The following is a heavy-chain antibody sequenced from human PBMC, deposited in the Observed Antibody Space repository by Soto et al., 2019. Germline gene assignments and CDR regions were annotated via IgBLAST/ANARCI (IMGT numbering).Heavy chain of an antibody. CDR3: ARDPNYDILIGYPNDVFAI. Sequence: GASVKVSCKASGYTFTSCYMRWVRQAPGQGLEWMGIINPSGGSTSYAQKFQGRVTMTRDTSTSTVYMELSSLRSEDTAVYYCARDPNYDILIGYPNDVFAIWGQGTMVTVSS. CDR1: GYTFTSCY. V-gene: IGHV1-46*01. CDR2: INPSGGST. D-gene: IGHD3-9*01. J-gene: IGHJ3*02.